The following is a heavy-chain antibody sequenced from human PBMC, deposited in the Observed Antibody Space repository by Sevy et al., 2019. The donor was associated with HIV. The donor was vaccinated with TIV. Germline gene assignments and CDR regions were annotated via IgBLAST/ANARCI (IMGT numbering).Heavy chain of an antibody. J-gene: IGHJ4*02. CDR3: ARARDYYDSTGPYFFDY. CDR2: ITSSGSAI. CDR1: GFTFSTYE. V-gene: IGHV3-48*03. Sequence: GGSLRLSCAASGFTFSTYEMNWVRQAPGKGLEWVSYITSSGSAIYYADSVKGRFTISRDNAKKSLNLQMNSLRAEDTAIYYCARARDYYDSTGPYFFDYWGQGTLVTVSS. D-gene: IGHD3-22*01.